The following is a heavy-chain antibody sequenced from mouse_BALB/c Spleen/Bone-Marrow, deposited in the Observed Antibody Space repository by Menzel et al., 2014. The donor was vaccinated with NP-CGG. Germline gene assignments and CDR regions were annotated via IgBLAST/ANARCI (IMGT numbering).Heavy chain of an antibody. D-gene: IGHD2-4*01. V-gene: IGHV1-4*01. Sequence: QVQLQQSGAELARPGASVKMSCKASGYTFTSYTIHWVKQRPGQGLEWIGYINPSSDYTNYNQKFKDKATLTADKSSSTAYMQLSSLTSEDPAVYYCAREGLRAWFFYWGQGTLVTVSA. CDR3: AREGLRAWFFY. J-gene: IGHJ3*01. CDR2: INPSSDYT. CDR1: GYTFTSYT.